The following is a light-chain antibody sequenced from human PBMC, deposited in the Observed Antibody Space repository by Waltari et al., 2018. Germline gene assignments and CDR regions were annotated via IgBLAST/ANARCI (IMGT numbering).Light chain of an antibody. CDR1: SSDVGGYNY. J-gene: IGLJ2*01. CDR3: CSYAGNRVV. Sequence: QSALTQPPSASGSPGQSVTISCTGTSSDVGGYNYVSWYQQHPGKAPKVMIYEVSKRPSGVPDRFSGSKSGNTASLTVSGLQAEDEADYYCCSYAGNRVVFGGGTKLTVL. V-gene: IGLV2-8*01. CDR2: EVS.